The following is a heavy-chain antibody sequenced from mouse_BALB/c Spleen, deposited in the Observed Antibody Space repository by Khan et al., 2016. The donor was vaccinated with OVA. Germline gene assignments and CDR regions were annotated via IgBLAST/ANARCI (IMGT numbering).Heavy chain of an antibody. CDR1: GYTFTTYT. D-gene: IGHD2-14*01. CDR2: IIPTNDYT. Sequence: QVQLKQSETELARPGASVKMSCKASGYTFTTYTIHWVKQRPGQGLEWIGYIIPTNDYTNYNQKFKDRATLTADKSSSTAYMQLSSLTSEDSALYYCAREGAYYRSDGWFAYWGQGTLVTGSA. V-gene: IGHV1-4*01. J-gene: IGHJ3*01. CDR3: AREGAYYRSDGWFAY.